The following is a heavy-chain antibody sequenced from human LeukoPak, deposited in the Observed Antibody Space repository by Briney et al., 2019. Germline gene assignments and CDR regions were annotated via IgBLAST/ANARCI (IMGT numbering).Heavy chain of an antibody. CDR2: IYYSGST. CDR1: GGSISSGGYY. D-gene: IGHD5-24*01. V-gene: IGHV4-61*08. J-gene: IGHJ4*02. Sequence: SQTLSLTCTVSGGSISSGGYYWSWIRQPPGKGLEWIGYIYYSGSTNYNPSLKSRVTISVDTSKNQFSLKLSSVTAADTAVYYCARRRDGYNPHPIDYWGQGTPVTVSS. CDR3: ARRRDGYNPHPIDY.